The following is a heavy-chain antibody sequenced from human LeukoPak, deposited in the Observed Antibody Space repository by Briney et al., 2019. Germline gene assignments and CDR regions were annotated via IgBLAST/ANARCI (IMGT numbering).Heavy chain of an antibody. CDR2: ISSGVTTR. CDR1: GFTFNNYA. D-gene: IGHD1-14*01. V-gene: IGHV3-48*01. J-gene: IGHJ5*02. Sequence: PGGSLRLSCAGSGFTFNNYAMNWVRQAPGKGLEWISYISSGVTTRYYADSVKGRFTISRDDAKNSLYLQMNSLRAGDTAVYYCARFNLGWFDPWGQGTLVTVSS. CDR3: ARFNLGWFDP.